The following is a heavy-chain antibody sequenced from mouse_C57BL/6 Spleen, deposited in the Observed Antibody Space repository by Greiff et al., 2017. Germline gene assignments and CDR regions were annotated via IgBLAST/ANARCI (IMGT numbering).Heavy chain of an antibody. CDR1: GFTFSDYG. Sequence: DVMLVESGGGLVKPGGSLTLSCAASGFTFSDYGMHWVRQAPEKGLEGVAYLSSGSSTLYYADTVKGRFTISRDNAKYNLFLQMTSLRSEDTAMYYFARRDGYLYDAMDYWGQGTSVTVSS. CDR3: ARRDGYLYDAMDY. J-gene: IGHJ4*01. CDR2: LSSGSSTL. V-gene: IGHV5-17*01. D-gene: IGHD2-3*01.